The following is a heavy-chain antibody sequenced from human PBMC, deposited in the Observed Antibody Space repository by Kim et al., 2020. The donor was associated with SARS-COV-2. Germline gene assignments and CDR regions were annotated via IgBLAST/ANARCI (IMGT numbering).Heavy chain of an antibody. Sequence: SETLSLTCAVYGGSFSDYYWSWIRQPPGKGLEWIGEINHSGSTNYNPSLKSRVTISVDTSKNQFSLKLSSVTAADTAVYYCASKSALRFLEWSYYYMDLWGKGTTDAVSS. CDR1: GGSFSDYY. CDR2: INHSGST. V-gene: IGHV4-34*01. J-gene: IGHJ6*03. CDR3: ASKSALRFLEWSYYYMDL. D-gene: IGHD3-3*01.